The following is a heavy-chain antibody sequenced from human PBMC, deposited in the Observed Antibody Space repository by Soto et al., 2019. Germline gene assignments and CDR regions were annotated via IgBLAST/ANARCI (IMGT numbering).Heavy chain of an antibody. V-gene: IGHV1-24*01. CDR2: FDPEDGET. CDR1: GYTLTELS. Sequence: ASLKVSCKVSGYTLTELSMHWVRQAPGKGLEWMGGFDPEDGETIYAQKFQGRVTMTEDTSTDTAYMELSSLRSEDTAVYYCARDLSKSSADGRARFDFCSQGTLVTVSS. CDR3: ARDLSKSSADGRARFDF. J-gene: IGHJ4*02.